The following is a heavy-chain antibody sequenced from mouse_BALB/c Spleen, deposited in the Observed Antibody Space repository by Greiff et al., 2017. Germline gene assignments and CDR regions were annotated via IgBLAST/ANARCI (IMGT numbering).Heavy chain of an antibody. CDR1: GYSITSDYA. D-gene: IGHD3-1*01. V-gene: IGHV3-2*02. CDR3: ARAARATGFAY. J-gene: IGHJ3*01. CDR2: ISYSGST. Sequence: DVKLQESGPGLVKPSQSLSLTCTVTGYSITSDYAWNWIRQFPGNKLEWMGYISYSGSTSYNPSLKSRISITRDTSKNQFFLQLNSVTTEDTATYYCARAARATGFAYWGQGTLVTVSA.